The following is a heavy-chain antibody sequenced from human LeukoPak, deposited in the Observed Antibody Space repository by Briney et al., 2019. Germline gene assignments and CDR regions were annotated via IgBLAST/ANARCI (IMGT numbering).Heavy chain of an antibody. CDR3: ARDPAYDYVWGSYRPSDAFDI. Sequence: SETLSLTCTVSGYSINSGYYWSWIRQPAGKGLEWIGRIYTSGSTNYNPSLKSRVTMSVDTSKNQFSLKLSSVTAADTAVYYCARDPAYDYVWGSYRPSDAFDIWGQGTMVTVSS. V-gene: IGHV4-4*07. D-gene: IGHD3-16*02. CDR2: IYTSGST. J-gene: IGHJ3*02. CDR1: GYSINSGYY.